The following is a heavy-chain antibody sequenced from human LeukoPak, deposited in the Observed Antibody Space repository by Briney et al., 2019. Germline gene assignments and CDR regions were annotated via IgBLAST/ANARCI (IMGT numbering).Heavy chain of an antibody. Sequence: SETLSLTCTVSGGSISSYYWSWIRQPPGKGLEWIGYIYYSGSTNYNPSLKSRVTISVDTSKNQFSLKLSSVTAADTAVYYCVRNCVGAFDIWGQGTMVTVSS. V-gene: IGHV4-59*01. CDR3: VRNCVGAFDI. CDR1: GGSISSYY. J-gene: IGHJ3*02. CDR2: IYYSGST. D-gene: IGHD1-7*01.